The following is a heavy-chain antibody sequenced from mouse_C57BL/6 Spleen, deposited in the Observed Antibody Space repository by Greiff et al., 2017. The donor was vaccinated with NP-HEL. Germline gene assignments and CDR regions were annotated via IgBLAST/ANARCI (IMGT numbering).Heavy chain of an antibody. V-gene: IGHV1-50*01. CDR2: IDPSDSYT. CDR1: GYTFTSYW. CDR3: ARGSTMVRYFDV. J-gene: IGHJ1*03. Sequence: VQLQQPGAELVKPGASVKLSCKASGYTFTSYWMQWVKQRPGQGLEWIGEIDPSDSYTNYNQKFKGKATLTVDTSSSTAYMQLSSLTSEDSAVYYCARGSTMVRYFDVWGTGTTVTVSS. D-gene: IGHD2-2*01.